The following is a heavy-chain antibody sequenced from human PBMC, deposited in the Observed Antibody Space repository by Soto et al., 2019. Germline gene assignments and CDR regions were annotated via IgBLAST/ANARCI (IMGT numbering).Heavy chain of an antibody. Sequence: GEALNISCKGSGYSFTSYWSGWVRQMPGKGLEWMGIIYPGDSDTRYSPSFQGQVTIQAEKSISTASLQWSSLKASNTAMYYCARQRYSSSWQPFSYYSGMDVWAQGTPVTVSS. D-gene: IGHD6-13*01. CDR3: ARQRYSSSWQPFSYYSGMDV. J-gene: IGHJ6*02. CDR2: IYPGDSDT. V-gene: IGHV5-51*01. CDR1: GYSFTSYW.